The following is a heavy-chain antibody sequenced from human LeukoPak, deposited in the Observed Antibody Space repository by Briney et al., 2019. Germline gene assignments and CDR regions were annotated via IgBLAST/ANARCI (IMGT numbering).Heavy chain of an antibody. CDR1: GGSFSGYY. J-gene: IGHJ6*02. V-gene: IGHV4-34*01. D-gene: IGHD3-10*01. Sequence: SETLSLTCAVYGGSFSGYYWSWIRQPPGKGLEWIGEINHSGSTNYNPSLKSRVTISVDTSKNQFSLKLSSVTAADTAVYYCARDPYGSGSFAPSYYYYGMDVWGQGTTVTVSS. CDR3: ARDPYGSGSFAPSYYYYGMDV. CDR2: INHSGST.